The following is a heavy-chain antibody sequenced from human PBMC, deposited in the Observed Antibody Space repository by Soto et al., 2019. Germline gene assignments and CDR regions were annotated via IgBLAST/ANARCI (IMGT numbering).Heavy chain of an antibody. CDR2: IMPIFGGP. J-gene: IGHJ6*02. Sequence: QVQLVQSGAEVKKPGSSLKVSCKASGGIFSDFSFSWVRRAPGQGLEWMGGIMPIFGGPDYAQRFRGRVTITADEVTRTAFMELRGLTSEDTATYYCASSLRMPGIGNYYYGMDVWGQGTTVTVSS. V-gene: IGHV1-69*12. D-gene: IGHD6-13*01. CDR3: ASSLRMPGIGNYYYGMDV. CDR1: GGIFSDFS.